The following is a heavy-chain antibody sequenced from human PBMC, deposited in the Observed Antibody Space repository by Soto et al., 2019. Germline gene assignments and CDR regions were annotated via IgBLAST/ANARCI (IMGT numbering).Heavy chain of an antibody. V-gene: IGHV5-51*01. D-gene: IGHD3-3*01. J-gene: IGHJ4*02. CDR1: GYSFPNHW. CDR3: ARLSREFWSGPDY. CDR2: IYPGDSDM. Sequence: GESLKLSCEGVGYSFPNHWIAWVRQRPDKGLEWMGTIYPGDSDMRYSPSFRGQVTISVDKSINTAYLQWDSLKASDTAKYYCARLSREFWSGPDYWGQGTLVTVSS.